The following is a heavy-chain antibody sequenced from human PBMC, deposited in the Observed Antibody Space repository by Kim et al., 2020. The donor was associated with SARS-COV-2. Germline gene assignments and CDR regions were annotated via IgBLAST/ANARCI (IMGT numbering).Heavy chain of an antibody. Sequence: SETLSLTCAVYGGSFSGYYWSWIRQPPGKGLEWIGEINHSGSTNYNPSLKSRVTISVDTSKNQFSLKLSSVTAADTAVYYCARGYSGSYLGYYYYGMDVWGQGTTVTVSS. D-gene: IGHD1-26*01. V-gene: IGHV4-34*01. J-gene: IGHJ6*02. CDR1: GGSFSGYY. CDR3: ARGYSGSYLGYYYYGMDV. CDR2: INHSGST.